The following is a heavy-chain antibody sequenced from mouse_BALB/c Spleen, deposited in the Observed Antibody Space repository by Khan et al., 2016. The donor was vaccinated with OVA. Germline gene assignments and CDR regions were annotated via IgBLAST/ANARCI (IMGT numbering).Heavy chain of an antibody. J-gene: IGHJ2*01. Sequence: QVQLQQPGAELVKAGASVKMSCKASGYTFTSYWMHWVKQRLGQGLEWFAETNPTNGRTYYNEKFKSKATLTVDKSSSKAYMILSGPNFEDSAVYYCARIKKIVATYFDYWGQGTTLTVSS. CDR1: GYTFTSYW. CDR2: TNPTNGRT. D-gene: IGHD1-1*01. V-gene: IGHV1S81*02. CDR3: ARIKKIVATYFDY.